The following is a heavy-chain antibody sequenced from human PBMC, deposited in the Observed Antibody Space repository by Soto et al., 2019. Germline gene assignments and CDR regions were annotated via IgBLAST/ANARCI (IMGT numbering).Heavy chain of an antibody. D-gene: IGHD1-26*01. CDR3: ARGSGSYSRGG. J-gene: IGHJ4*02. CDR1: GFTVSSNY. CDR2: IYSAGST. Sequence: EVQVVESGGGLIQPGGSLRLSCAASGFTVSSNYMSWVRQAPGKGLEWVSVIYSAGSTYYADSVKGRFTISRDNSKNTVDLQMNSLRAEDTAVYYCARGSGSYSRGGWGQGTLVTVSS. V-gene: IGHV3-53*01.